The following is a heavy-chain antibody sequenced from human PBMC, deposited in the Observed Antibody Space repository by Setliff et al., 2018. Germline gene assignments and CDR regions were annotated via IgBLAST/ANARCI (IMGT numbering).Heavy chain of an antibody. CDR1: GGSISSRSYY. V-gene: IGHV4-39*01. D-gene: IGHD2-2*01. Sequence: SETLSLTCTVSGGSISSRSYYWGWIRQPPGKGLEWIGSMRHSGSTYYSPSLESRVTISVDMSKNHLSLKLSSVTAADTAVYYCARHIWGAKMQLPHDVFDIWGQGTMVTVSS. CDR3: ARHIWGAKMQLPHDVFDI. CDR2: MRHSGST. J-gene: IGHJ3*02.